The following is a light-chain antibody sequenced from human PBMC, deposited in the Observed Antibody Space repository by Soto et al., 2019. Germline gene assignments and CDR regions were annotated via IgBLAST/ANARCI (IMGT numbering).Light chain of an antibody. V-gene: IGLV1-51*01. CDR1: SSNIGGNS. J-gene: IGLJ1*01. CDR3: ASCYYILSVYV. CDR2: EDN. Sequence: SLAAQQPPVSTGPGQKVTISCSGSSSNIGGNSVSWYQQLPGTAPKLPIYEDNKRPPRIPGRFSGSMSGTSATLRITGFQNGAVSEYYSASCYYILSVYVFLSVTMVT.